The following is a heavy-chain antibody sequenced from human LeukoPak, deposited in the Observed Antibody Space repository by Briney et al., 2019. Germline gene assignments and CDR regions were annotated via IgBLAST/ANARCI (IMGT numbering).Heavy chain of an antibody. V-gene: IGHV1-2*02. CDR2: INPNRGGT. D-gene: IGHD3-10*01. CDR3: ARGGKLMITMVRGALASRDAFDI. CDR1: GYTFSGYY. J-gene: IGHJ3*02. Sequence: GASVKVSCKASGYTFSGYYMHWVRQAPGQGLEWMGWINPNRGGTKYAQKFQGRVTMTRDTPISTAYMELSSLRSDDTAVYYCARGGKLMITMVRGALASRDAFDIWGQGTMVTVSS.